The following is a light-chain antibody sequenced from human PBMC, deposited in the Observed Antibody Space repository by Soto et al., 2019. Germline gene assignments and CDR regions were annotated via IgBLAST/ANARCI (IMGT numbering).Light chain of an antibody. V-gene: IGKV1-5*01. Sequence: DIQLTQSPSTLSAPVGDRVTITCRASQSISSWLAWYQQKPGKAPKFLIYDASSLESGVPSRFSGSGSGTEFTLTISSLQPDDFATYYCQQYHNYPWTFGQGTKVEIK. CDR1: QSISSW. J-gene: IGKJ1*01. CDR2: DAS. CDR3: QQYHNYPWT.